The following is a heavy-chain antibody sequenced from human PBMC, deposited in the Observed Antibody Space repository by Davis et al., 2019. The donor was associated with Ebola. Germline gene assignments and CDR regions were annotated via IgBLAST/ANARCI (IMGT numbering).Heavy chain of an antibody. CDR1: RFTFTSSA. CDR3: AADGPRYCSSTSCHAWGFDL. Sequence: AASVTVSCKASRFTFTSSAVQWVRQARGQRLEWIGWIVVGSGNTNYAQKFQERVTITRDMSTSTAYMELSSLRSEDTAVYYCAADGPRYCSSTSCHAWGFDLWGRGTLVTVSS. V-gene: IGHV1-58*01. D-gene: IGHD2-2*01. J-gene: IGHJ2*01. CDR2: IVVGSGNT.